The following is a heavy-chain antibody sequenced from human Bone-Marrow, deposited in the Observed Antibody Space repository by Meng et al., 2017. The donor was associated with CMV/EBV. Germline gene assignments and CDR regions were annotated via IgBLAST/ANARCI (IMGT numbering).Heavy chain of an antibody. CDR3: TRPKYYYDSSGYSPFDY. V-gene: IGHV3-73*01. Sequence: TFRGSAMHWVRQASGKGLEWVGRIRSKANSYATAYAASVKGRFTISRDDSKNTAYLQMNSLKTEDTAVYYCTRPKYYYDSSGYSPFDYWGQGTLVTVSS. D-gene: IGHD3-22*01. CDR2: IRSKANSYAT. CDR1: TFRGSA. J-gene: IGHJ4*02.